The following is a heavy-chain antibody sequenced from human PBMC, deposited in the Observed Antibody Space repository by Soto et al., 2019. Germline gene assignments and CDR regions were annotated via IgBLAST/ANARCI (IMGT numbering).Heavy chain of an antibody. J-gene: IGHJ1*01. CDR2: INHNGGT. V-gene: IGHV4-34*01. CDR3: ARGDWSTRCQN. D-gene: IGHD3-3*01. CDR1: GWTFSGYY. Sequence: QVQLQQWGAGLLKPSETLSLTCAVHGWTFSGYYWSWVRQAPGKGLEWIGEINHNGGTNYNPSLERRITISVDTSRNQFSLRLNSVTAADTAVYYCARGDWSTRCQNWGRGTLVTVSS.